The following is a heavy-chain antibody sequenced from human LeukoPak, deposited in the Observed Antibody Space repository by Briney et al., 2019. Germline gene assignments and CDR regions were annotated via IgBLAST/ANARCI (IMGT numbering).Heavy chain of an antibody. CDR3: AILVVAATFDY. V-gene: IGHV1-2*02. CDR1: GYTLTGYY. D-gene: IGHD2-15*01. J-gene: IGHJ4*02. CDR2: INPNSGGT. Sequence: GASVEVSCKASGYTLTGYYMHWVRQAPGQGLEWMGWINPNSGGTNYAQKFQGRVTMTRDTSISTAYMELSRLRSDDTAVYYCAILVVAATFDYWGQGTLVTVSS.